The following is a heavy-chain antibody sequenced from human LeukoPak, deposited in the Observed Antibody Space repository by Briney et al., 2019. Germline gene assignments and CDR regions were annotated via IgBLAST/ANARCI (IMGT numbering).Heavy chain of an antibody. Sequence: GGSLRLSCAASGFTSHDYAMHWVRQAPGKGLEWVSGISWNSGSLGYADSVKGRFTISRDNAKNSLYLQMNSLRAEDMALYYCAKSFGSSWYYPYFDYWGQGTLVTVSS. CDR1: GFTSHDYA. V-gene: IGHV3-9*02. J-gene: IGHJ4*02. CDR2: ISWNSGSL. D-gene: IGHD6-13*01. CDR3: AKSFGSSWYYPYFDY.